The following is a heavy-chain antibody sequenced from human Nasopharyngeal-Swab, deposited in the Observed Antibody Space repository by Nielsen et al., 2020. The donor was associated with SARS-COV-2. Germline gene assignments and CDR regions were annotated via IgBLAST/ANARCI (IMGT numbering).Heavy chain of an antibody. CDR1: GFTFSSYA. V-gene: IGHV3-30-3*01. J-gene: IGHJ6*02. Sequence: GGSLRLSCAASGFTFSSYAMHWVRQAPGKGLEWVAVISYDGSNKYYADSVKGRFTISRDNSKNTLYLQMNSLRAEDTAVYYCARAEGRSSSWPYYYYYGMDVWGQGTTVTVSS. CDR3: ARAEGRSSSWPYYYYYGMDV. CDR2: ISYDGSNK. D-gene: IGHD6-13*01.